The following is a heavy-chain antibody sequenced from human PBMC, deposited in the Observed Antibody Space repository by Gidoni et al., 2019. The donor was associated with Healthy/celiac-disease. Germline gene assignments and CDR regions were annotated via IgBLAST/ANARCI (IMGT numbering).Heavy chain of an antibody. Sequence: QVQLVQSGAEVKKPGSSVKVSCKASGGTFSSYTISWVRQAPGQGLEWMGRIIPILGIANYAQKFQGRVTITADKSTSTAYMELSSLRSEDTAVYYCARVVAAARNNWFDPWGQGTLVTVSS. J-gene: IGHJ5*02. CDR2: IIPILGIA. D-gene: IGHD6-13*01. V-gene: IGHV1-69*02. CDR1: GGTFSSYT. CDR3: ARVVAAARNNWFDP.